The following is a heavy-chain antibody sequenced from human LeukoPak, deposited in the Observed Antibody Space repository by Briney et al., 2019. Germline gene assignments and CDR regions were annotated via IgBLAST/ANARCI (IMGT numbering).Heavy chain of an antibody. V-gene: IGHV4-34*01. CDR3: ARQPSWTVS. J-gene: IGHJ5*02. CDR2: IDHSGST. Sequence: SETLSLTCAVHGGSFSGYYWSWIRQPPGKGLEWIGEIDHSGSTNYNPSLKSRVTISLDTSKNQFSLKLTSVTVADTAVYYCARQPSWTVSWGQGTLVTVSS. D-gene: IGHD2-2*01. CDR1: GGSFSGYY.